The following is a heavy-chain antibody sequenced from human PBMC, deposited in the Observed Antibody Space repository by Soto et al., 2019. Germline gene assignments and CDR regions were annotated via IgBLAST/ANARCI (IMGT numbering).Heavy chain of an antibody. Sequence: QVPLVESGGGVVQPGRSLRLSCVGSGFPFWHYGMHWVRQAPGKGLEWVAVIWSDGKKESYADFVKGRFAISRDNVKDTWYLQMNSLRAEDTDVYYCARERDGGWFNMDVWGQGTTVTVSS. CDR2: IWSDGKKE. D-gene: IGHD6-19*01. CDR3: ARERDGGWFNMDV. J-gene: IGHJ6*02. V-gene: IGHV3-33*01. CDR1: GFPFWHYG.